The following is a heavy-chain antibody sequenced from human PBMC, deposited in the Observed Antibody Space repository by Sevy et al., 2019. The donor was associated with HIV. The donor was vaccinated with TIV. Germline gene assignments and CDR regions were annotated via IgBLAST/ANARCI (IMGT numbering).Heavy chain of an antibody. Sequence: GGCLRLSCAASGFTFSTYSMTWVRQAPRKGLEWVSAISDTGTSTYYTDSVEGRFTISRDNSKSTLFLHLNSLRAEDTALYYCARIAGDIPHFDFWGLGTLVTVSS. D-gene: IGHD7-27*01. CDR1: GFTFSTYS. V-gene: IGHV3-23*01. CDR3: ARIAGDIPHFDF. CDR2: ISDTGTST. J-gene: IGHJ4*02.